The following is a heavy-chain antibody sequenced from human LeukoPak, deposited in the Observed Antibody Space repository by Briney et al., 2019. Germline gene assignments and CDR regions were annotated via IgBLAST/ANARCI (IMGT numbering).Heavy chain of an antibody. CDR1: GFTFSSYS. CDR2: ISSSSTI. J-gene: IGHJ4*02. V-gene: IGHV3-48*01. D-gene: IGHD6-6*01. Sequence: GGSLRLSCAASGFTFSSYSMNWVRQAPGKGLEWVSYISSSSTIYYADSVKGRFTISRDNAKNSLYLQINSLRAEDTAVYYCARDFIAARHDYWGQGTPVTVSS. CDR3: ARDFIAARHDY.